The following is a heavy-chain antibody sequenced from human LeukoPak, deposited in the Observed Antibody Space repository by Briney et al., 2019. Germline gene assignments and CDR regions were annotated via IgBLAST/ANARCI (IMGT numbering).Heavy chain of an antibody. Sequence: GGSLRLSCAASGFTFSSYAMSWVRQAPGKGLEWVSAISGSGGSTYYADSVKGRFTISRDNSKNTLYLQMNSLRAEDTAVYYCVRDDVAVNNAFDIWGQGTMVTVSS. J-gene: IGHJ3*02. D-gene: IGHD2-15*01. V-gene: IGHV3-23*01. CDR3: VRDDVAVNNAFDI. CDR1: GFTFSSYA. CDR2: ISGSGGST.